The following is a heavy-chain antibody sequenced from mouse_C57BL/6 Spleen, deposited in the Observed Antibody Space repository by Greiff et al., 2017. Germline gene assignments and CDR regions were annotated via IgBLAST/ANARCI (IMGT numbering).Heavy chain of an antibody. CDR2: IDPSDSYT. D-gene: IGHD2-3*01. J-gene: IGHJ2*01. V-gene: IGHV1-50*01. Sequence: VQLQQPGAELVKPGASVKLSCKASGYTFTSYWMQWVKQRPGQGLEWIGEIDPSDSYTNYNQKFKGKATLTVDTSSSTAYMQLSSLTSEDSAVYYCARGGWLLRRDFDYWGQGTTLTVSS. CDR3: ARGGWLLRRDFDY. CDR1: GYTFTSYW.